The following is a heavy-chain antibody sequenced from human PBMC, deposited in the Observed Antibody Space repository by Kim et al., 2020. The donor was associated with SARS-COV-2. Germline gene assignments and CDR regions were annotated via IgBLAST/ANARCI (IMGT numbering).Heavy chain of an antibody. J-gene: IGHJ4*02. D-gene: IGHD2-2*01. CDR1: GGSFSGYY. CDR2: INHSGST. CDR3: ARAQVVPAAMVH. Sequence: SETLSLTCAVYGGSFSGYYWSWIRQPPGKGLEWIGEINHSGSTNYNPSLKSRVTISVDTSKNQFSLKLSSVTAADTTVYYCARAQVVPAAMVHWGQGTLVTVSS. V-gene: IGHV4-34*01.